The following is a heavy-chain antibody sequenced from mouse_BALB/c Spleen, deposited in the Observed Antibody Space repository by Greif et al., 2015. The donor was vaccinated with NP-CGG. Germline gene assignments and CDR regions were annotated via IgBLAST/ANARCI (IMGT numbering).Heavy chain of an antibody. CDR1: GFTFSSYG. CDR2: ISSGGSYT. CDR3: ARHLITTVVADY. Sequence: EVQRVESGGDLVKPGGSLKLSCAASGFTFSSYGMSWVRQTPDKRLEWVATISSGGSYTYYPDSVKGRFTISRDNAKNTLYLQMSSLKSEDTAMYYCARHLITTVVADYWGQGTTLTVSS. J-gene: IGHJ2*01. V-gene: IGHV5-6*01. D-gene: IGHD1-1*01.